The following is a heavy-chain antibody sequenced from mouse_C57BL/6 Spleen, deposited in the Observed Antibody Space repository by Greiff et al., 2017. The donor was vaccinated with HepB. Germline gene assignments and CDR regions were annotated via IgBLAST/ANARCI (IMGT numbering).Heavy chain of an antibody. CDR3: ARGVYDYRAMDY. V-gene: IGHV1-76*01. CDR2: IYPGSGNT. J-gene: IGHJ4*01. Sequence: QVQLQESGAELVRPGASVKLSCKASGYTFTDYYINWVKQRPGQGLEWIARIYPGSGNTYYNEKFKGKATLTAEKSSSTAYMQLSSLTSEDSAVYFCARGVYDYRAMDYWGQGTSVTVSS. CDR1: GYTFTDYY. D-gene: IGHD2-4*01.